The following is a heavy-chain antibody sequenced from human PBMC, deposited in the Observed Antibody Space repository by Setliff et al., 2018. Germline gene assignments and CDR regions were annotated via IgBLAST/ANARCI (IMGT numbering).Heavy chain of an antibody. CDR3: ERLVRYCTTTTCQRTSGDDF. J-gene: IGHJ4*02. CDR1: GYSFTSYY. Sequence: ASVKVSCKASGYSFTSYYMYWLRQAPGQGPEWIGIINIGGGSTSYAQKFEDRVTMTRDTSTSTVYLDLSSLRSEDTAVYYCERLVRYCTTTTCQRTSGDDFWGQGTLVTVSS. D-gene: IGHD2-2*01. CDR2: INIGGGST. V-gene: IGHV1-46*01.